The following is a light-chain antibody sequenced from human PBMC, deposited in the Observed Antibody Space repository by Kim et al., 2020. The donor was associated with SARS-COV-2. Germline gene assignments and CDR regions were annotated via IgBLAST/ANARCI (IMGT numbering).Light chain of an antibody. CDR1: SSDVGGYNY. Sequence: SITISYTGTSSDVGGYNYVSWYQQHPGKAPKLMIYDVSNRPSGVSNRFSGSKSGNTASLTISGLQAEDEADYYCSSYTSSSTLDVVFGGGTQLTVL. J-gene: IGLJ2*01. CDR2: DVS. V-gene: IGLV2-14*03. CDR3: SSYTSSSTLDVV.